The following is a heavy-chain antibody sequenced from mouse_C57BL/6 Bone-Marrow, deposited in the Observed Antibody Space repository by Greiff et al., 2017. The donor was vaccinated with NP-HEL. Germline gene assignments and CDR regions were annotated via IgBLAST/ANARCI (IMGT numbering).Heavy chain of an antibody. CDR2: IHPNSGST. J-gene: IGHJ4*01. CDR1: GYTFTSYW. Sequence: QVQLQQPGAELVKPGASVKLSCKASGYTFTSYWMHWVKQRPGQGLEWIGMIHPNSGSTKYNEKFKSKATLTVDKSSSTAYMQLSSLTSEDSAVYYCAKSYYGSRRYAMDYWGQGTSVTVSS. V-gene: IGHV1-64*01. CDR3: AKSYYGSRRYAMDY. D-gene: IGHD1-1*01.